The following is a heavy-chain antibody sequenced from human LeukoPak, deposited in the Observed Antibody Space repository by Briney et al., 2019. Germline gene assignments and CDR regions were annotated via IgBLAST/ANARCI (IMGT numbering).Heavy chain of an antibody. V-gene: IGHV1-2*02. Sequence: ASVKVSCKASGHTFTGYYMHWVRQAPGQGLEWMGWINPNSGGTNYAQKFQGRVTMTRDTSISTAYMELSRLRSDDTAVYYCARGCEAPVSYYDFWSGYYFYYYMDVWGKGTTVTVSS. CDR2: INPNSGGT. D-gene: IGHD3-3*01. CDR1: GHTFTGYY. CDR3: ARGCEAPVSYYDFWSGYYFYYYMDV. J-gene: IGHJ6*03.